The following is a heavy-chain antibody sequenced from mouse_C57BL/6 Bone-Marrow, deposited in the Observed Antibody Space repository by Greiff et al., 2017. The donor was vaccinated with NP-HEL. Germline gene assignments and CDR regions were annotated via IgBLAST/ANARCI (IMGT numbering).Heavy chain of an antibody. D-gene: IGHD2-5*01. V-gene: IGHV8-5*01. CDR2: IWWIDDK. CDR3: AQTSNPWFAY. J-gene: IGHJ3*01. Sequence: QVTLKVSGPGILQPSQTLSLTCSFSGFSLSTSNMGIGWIRQPSGKGLEWLAHIWWIDDKYYNPSLKRRLTIPKDTSNNQVFRKITSVDTADTATYYCAQTSNPWFAYWGQGTLVTVSA. CDR1: GFSLSTSNMG.